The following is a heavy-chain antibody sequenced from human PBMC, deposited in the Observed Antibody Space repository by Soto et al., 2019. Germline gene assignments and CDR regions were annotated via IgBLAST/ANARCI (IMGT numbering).Heavy chain of an antibody. CDR3: ARVTADSAMVCWHYYYPMDL. Sequence: ASVKVSCKASGYTFTGFYLHWVRQAPGQGLEWMGWMNPNSGDTASAHNFQGRVTMTRDTSISTAYMELSSLSSDDTAMYYCARVTADSAMVCWHYYYPMDLWGQGTTVTVSS. CDR1: GYTFTGFY. CDR2: MNPNSGDT. D-gene: IGHD5-18*01. J-gene: IGHJ6*02. V-gene: IGHV1-2*02.